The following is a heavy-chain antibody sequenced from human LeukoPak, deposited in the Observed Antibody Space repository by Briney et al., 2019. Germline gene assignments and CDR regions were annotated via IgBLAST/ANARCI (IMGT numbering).Heavy chain of an antibody. D-gene: IGHD1-26*01. J-gene: IGHJ4*02. V-gene: IGHV4-4*02. CDR2: IYQSGST. CDR1: GGSISSSNW. Sequence: SETLSLTCAVSGGSISSSNWWSWGRQPPGKGLEGIGVIYQSGSTNYNPALKSLITRAVRKDKDQFSLKLSSVTAAATAVYYCARAWGATGVVLGYWGQGTLVTVSS. CDR3: ARAWGATGVVLGY.